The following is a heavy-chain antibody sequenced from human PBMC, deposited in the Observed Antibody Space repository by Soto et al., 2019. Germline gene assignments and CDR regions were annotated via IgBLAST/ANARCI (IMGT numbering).Heavy chain of an antibody. CDR3: ASEPHYYGSGSPR. V-gene: IGHV3-21*01. CDR2: ISSSSSYI. Sequence: PGGSLRLSCAASGFTFSSYSMNWVRQAPGKGLEWVSSISSSSSYIYYADSVKGRFTISRDNAKNSLYLQMNSLRAEDTAVYYCASEPHYYGSGSPRGGQGTLVTVSS. J-gene: IGHJ4*02. D-gene: IGHD3-10*01. CDR1: GFTFSSYS.